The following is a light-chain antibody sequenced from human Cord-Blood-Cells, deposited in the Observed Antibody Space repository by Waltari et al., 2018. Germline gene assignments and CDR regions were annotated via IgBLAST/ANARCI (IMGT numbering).Light chain of an antibody. CDR2: WAS. J-gene: IGKJ1*01. CDR3: QQYHSTPRT. CDR1: QSVLYSDNNKNY. Sequence: EIVMTQSPVSLAVSLCERATINCKSSQSVLYSDNNKNYLAWYQQKPGQPPKLLIYWASTGKSGVPARCSGNWSEADYSLTTSSLHAEDVAVYYCQQYHSTPRTFGQGTKVEMK. V-gene: IGKV4-1*01.